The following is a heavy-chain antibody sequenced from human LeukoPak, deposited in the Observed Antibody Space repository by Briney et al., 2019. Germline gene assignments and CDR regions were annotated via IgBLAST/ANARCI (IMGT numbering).Heavy chain of an antibody. CDR2: ISYDGSNK. CDR1: GFTFSSYA. CDR3: ARALQYYDILTRYH. V-gene: IGHV3-30*04. Sequence: GGSLRLSCAASGFTFSSYAMHWVRQAPGKGLEWVAVISYDGSNKYYADSVKGRFTISRDNSKNTLYLQMNSLRAEDTAVYYCARALQYYDILTRYHRGQGTLVTVSS. D-gene: IGHD3-9*01. J-gene: IGHJ4*02.